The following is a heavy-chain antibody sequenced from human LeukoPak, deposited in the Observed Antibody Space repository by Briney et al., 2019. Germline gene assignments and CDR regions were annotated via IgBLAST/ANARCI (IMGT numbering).Heavy chain of an antibody. CDR2: IYYSGTT. CDR3: AREDPQTTVPEGMDV. Sequence: SETLSLTCTVSGRSISYYYWGWIRQSPGKGLEWIGYIYYSGTTNYNPSLKSRVTISVDTSKNQFSLQLRSVTAADTAVYYCAREDPQTTVPEGMDVWGQGTTVTVSS. CDR1: GRSISYYY. V-gene: IGHV4-59*01. D-gene: IGHD4-17*01. J-gene: IGHJ6*02.